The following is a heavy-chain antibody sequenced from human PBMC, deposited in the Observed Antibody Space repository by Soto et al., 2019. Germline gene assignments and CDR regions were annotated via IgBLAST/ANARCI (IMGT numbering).Heavy chain of an antibody. Sequence: TGGSLRLSCAASGFTFSDYYMSWIRQAPGKGLEWLSYLSASGTTIYYADSVKGRFTISRDNAKNSLYLQMNSLRAEDTAVYYCARDHDAFDIWGQGTMVTVSS. CDR3: ARDHDAFDI. V-gene: IGHV3-11*01. CDR2: LSASGTTI. J-gene: IGHJ3*02. CDR1: GFTFSDYY.